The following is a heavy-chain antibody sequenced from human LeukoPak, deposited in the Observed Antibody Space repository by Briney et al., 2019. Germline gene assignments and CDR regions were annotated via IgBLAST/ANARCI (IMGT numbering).Heavy chain of an antibody. J-gene: IGHJ4*02. Sequence: ASVKVSCKASGYTFTSYHMHWVRQAPGQGLEWMGIINPSGGTTNYAQKFQGRVTMTRDMSTSTVYMELSSLRSEDTAVYYCARDSGYSSSWPPLRWGQGTLVTVSS. D-gene: IGHD6-13*01. CDR1: GYTFTSYH. CDR2: INPSGGTT. V-gene: IGHV1-46*01. CDR3: ARDSGYSSSWPPLR.